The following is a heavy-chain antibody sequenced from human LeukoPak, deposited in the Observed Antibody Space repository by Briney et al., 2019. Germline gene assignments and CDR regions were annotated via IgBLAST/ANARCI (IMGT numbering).Heavy chain of an antibody. CDR2: IYYSGST. CDR1: GGSISSGDYY. D-gene: IGHD7-27*01. J-gene: IGHJ2*01. V-gene: IGHV4-30-4*08. CDR3: ARLSAIRNWGSKWYFDL. Sequence: SETLSLTCTVSGGSISSGDYYWSWIRQPPGKGLEWIGYIYYSGSTYYNPSLKSRVTISVDTSKNQFSLKLSSVTAADTAVYYCARLSAIRNWGSKWYFDLWGRGTLVTVSS.